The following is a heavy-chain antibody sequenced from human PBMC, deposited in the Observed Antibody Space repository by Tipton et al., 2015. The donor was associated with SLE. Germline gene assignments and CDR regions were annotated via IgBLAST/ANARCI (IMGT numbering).Heavy chain of an antibody. Sequence: SLRLSCAASGFTFSNYWMSWVRQAPGKGLEWVANIKQDGSEKYYVDSVKGRFTISRDNAKNSLYLQMNSLRAEDTAVYYCARGAGDRLDYWGQGTLVTVSS. J-gene: IGHJ4*02. CDR1: GFTFSNYW. D-gene: IGHD7-27*01. V-gene: IGHV3-7*01. CDR3: ARGAGDRLDY. CDR2: IKQDGSEK.